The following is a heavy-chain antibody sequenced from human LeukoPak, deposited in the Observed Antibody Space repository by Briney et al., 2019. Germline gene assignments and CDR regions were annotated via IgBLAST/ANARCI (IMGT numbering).Heavy chain of an antibody. CDR2: ISYDGSNK. CDR1: GFTFSTYA. D-gene: IGHD1-26*01. J-gene: IGHJ4*02. Sequence: PGGSLRLSCAASGFTFSTYAMHWVRQAPGKGLEWVALISYDGSNKYYADSVKGRFTISRDSSKNMLYLQMNSLRAEDTAVYYCARESGVFYGNYCFDYWGQGTLVTVSS. CDR3: ARESGVFYGNYCFDY. V-gene: IGHV3-30-3*01.